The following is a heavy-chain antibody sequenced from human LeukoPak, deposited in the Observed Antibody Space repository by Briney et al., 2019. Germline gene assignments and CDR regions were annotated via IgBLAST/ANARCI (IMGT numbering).Heavy chain of an antibody. V-gene: IGHV4-31*03. Sequence: SQTLSLTCTVSGGSISSGGYYWSWLRQHPGKGLEWIGYIYYSGSTYYNPSLKSRVTISVDTSKNQFSLKLSSVTAADTAVYYCARDGFGGGYFDYWGQGTLVTVSS. D-gene: IGHD3-3*01. J-gene: IGHJ4*02. CDR1: GGSISSGGYY. CDR2: IYYSGST. CDR3: ARDGFGGGYFDY.